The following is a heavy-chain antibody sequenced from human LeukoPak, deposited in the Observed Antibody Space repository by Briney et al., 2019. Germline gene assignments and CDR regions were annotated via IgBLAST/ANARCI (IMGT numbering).Heavy chain of an antibody. D-gene: IGHD5-18*01. Sequence: GASVKASCKASGYTFTNYGITWVRQAPGQGLEWLGWISAYNGNTNYAHQLQGRVTMTTNTSTNTAYMELRSLRSDDTAVYYCARDGVYVAAMVFRYFFYYMDVWGKGTTVTVSS. J-gene: IGHJ6*03. V-gene: IGHV1-18*01. CDR3: ARDGVYVAAMVFRYFFYYMDV. CDR2: ISAYNGNT. CDR1: GYTFTNYG.